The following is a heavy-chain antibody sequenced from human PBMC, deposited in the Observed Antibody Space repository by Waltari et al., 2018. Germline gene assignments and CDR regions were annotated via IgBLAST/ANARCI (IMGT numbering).Heavy chain of an antibody. CDR2: IRSKAYGGTT. D-gene: IGHD2-15*01. Sequence: EVQLVESGGGLVQPGRSLRLSCSASGFTFGDYSMSWVRQAPGKGLEWVGFIRSKAYGGTTEYAASVKGRFSISRDDSKSIAYLQMNSLRTEDTAVYYCTSDIAVVVAASKYYYYGMDVWGQGTTVTVSS. J-gene: IGHJ6*02. CDR1: GFTFGDYS. V-gene: IGHV3-49*04. CDR3: TSDIAVVVAASKYYYYGMDV.